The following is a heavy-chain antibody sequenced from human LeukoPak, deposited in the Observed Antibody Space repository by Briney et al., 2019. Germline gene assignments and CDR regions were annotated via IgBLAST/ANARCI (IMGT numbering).Heavy chain of an antibody. J-gene: IGHJ5*02. V-gene: IGHV4-4*07. CDR2: IYTSGST. D-gene: IGHD3-9*01. Sequence: SETLSLTCTVSGGSISSYYWSWIRQPAGKGLEWIGPIYTSGSTNYNPSLKSRVTMSVDTSKNQFSLKLSSVTAADTAVYYCARGLYDILTGYYRFDPWGQGTLVTVSS. CDR1: GGSISSYY. CDR3: ARGLYDILTGYYRFDP.